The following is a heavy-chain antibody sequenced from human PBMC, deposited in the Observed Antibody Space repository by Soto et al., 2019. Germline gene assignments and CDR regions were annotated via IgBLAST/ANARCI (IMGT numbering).Heavy chain of an antibody. CDR2: ITSGSGGGT. D-gene: IGHD7-27*01. CDR3: GKGTWGACDI. CDR1: GFTFSSNA. Sequence: EVQLLESGGGLVQPGGSLRLSCVASGFTFSSNAMSWVRHAPGKGLEWVSHITSGSGGGTYYAYTVKGRFTISRDNTKNTLYMQMNSMRVEDTAVYYCGKGTWGACDIWGHGTLVIVSS. J-gene: IGHJ3*02. V-gene: IGHV3-23*01.